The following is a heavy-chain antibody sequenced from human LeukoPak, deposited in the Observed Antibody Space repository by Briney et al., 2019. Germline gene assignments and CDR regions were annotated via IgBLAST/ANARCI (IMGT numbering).Heavy chain of an antibody. Sequence: GGSLRLSCAASGFTFSSYSMNWVRQAPGKWLEWVSAISSDTTYIYYADSLKGRFTISRDNAKNSLFLQMNSLRAEDTAVYYCARDRSRVSDYWGQGTLVTVSS. J-gene: IGHJ4*02. CDR2: ISSDTTYI. CDR3: ARDRSRVSDY. CDR1: GFTFSSYS. V-gene: IGHV3-21*01.